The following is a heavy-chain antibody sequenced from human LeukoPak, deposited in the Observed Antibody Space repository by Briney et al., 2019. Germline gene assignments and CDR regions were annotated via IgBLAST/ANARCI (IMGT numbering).Heavy chain of an antibody. D-gene: IGHD3-22*01. CDR2: IYTSGRT. V-gene: IGHV4-4*07. J-gene: IGHJ3*02. Sequence: PSETLSLTCTVSGGSISSYYWSWIRQPAGKGLEWIGRIYTSGRTNYNPSLKSRVTMSVDMSKNQFSLDLSSVTAADTAVYYCARGAYYYDSSGYFTFHIWGQGTMVTVSS. CDR1: GGSISSYY. CDR3: ARGAYYYDSSGYFTFHI.